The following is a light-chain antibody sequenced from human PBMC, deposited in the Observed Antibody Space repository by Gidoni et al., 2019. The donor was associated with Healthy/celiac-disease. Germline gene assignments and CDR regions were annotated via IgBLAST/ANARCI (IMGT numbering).Light chain of an antibody. Sequence: EIVLTQSPGTLSLSPGERATLSCRASQSVSSSYLAWYQQKPGQAPRLLIYGASSRATGIPDRFSGSGSGTDFTLTISRLEPEDFAVYYCQQYGSSLGTFXPXTKVXIK. CDR3: QQYGSSLGT. CDR1: QSVSSSY. CDR2: GAS. J-gene: IGKJ3*01. V-gene: IGKV3-20*01.